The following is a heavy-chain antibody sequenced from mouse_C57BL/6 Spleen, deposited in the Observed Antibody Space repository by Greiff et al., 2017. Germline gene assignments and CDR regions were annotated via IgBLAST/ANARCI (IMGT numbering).Heavy chain of an antibody. Sequence: VQLQQPGAELVRPGSSVKLSCKASGYTFTSYWMHWVKQRPIQGLEWIGNIDPSDSETHSNPKFKDKATLTVDKSSSTAYMQLSSRTSEDSAVYYCARDEHARGDWYFDVWGTGTTVTVSS. CDR1: GYTFTSYW. J-gene: IGHJ1*03. V-gene: IGHV1-52*01. CDR3: ARDEHARGDWYFDV. CDR2: IDPSDSET.